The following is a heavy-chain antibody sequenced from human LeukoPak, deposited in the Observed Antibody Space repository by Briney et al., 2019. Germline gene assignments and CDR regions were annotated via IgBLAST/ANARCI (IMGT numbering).Heavy chain of an antibody. D-gene: IGHD2-21*02. CDR2: TYYRSKLYN. Sequence: PSQTLSLTCGISGDSVSSNSVGWNWIRQSPSRGLEWLGRTYYRSKLYNDYAVSVKSRITINPDTSKNQFSLQLNSVTPEDTAVYYCARDRVTYNWFDPWGQGTLVTVSS. CDR1: GDSVSSNSVG. V-gene: IGHV6-1*01. J-gene: IGHJ5*02. CDR3: ARDRVTYNWFDP.